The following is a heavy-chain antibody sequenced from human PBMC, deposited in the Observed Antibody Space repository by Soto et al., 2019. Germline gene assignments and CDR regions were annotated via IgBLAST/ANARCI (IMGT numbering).Heavy chain of an antibody. CDR3: AREYSSSSTFDY. CDR1: GYPFTGYY. J-gene: IGHJ4*02. D-gene: IGHD6-13*01. V-gene: IGHV1-2*04. Sequence: ASVKLSCKASGYPFTGYYIHWVRQAPGQGLERMGWINPNSGGTNYAQKFQGWVTMTRDTSISTAYMELSRLRSDDTAVYYCAREYSSSSTFDYWGQGTLVTVSS. CDR2: INPNSGGT.